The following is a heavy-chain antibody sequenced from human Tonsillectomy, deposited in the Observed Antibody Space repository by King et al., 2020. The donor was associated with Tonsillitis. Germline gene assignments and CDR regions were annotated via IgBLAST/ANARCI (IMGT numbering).Heavy chain of an antibody. Sequence: VQLVESGGGLVQPGRSLRLSCAASGFTFDDYAMHWVRHAPGKGLEWVSGISWNSGSIGYADSVKGRFTISRDNAKNSVYLQMNSLRAEDTALYYCAKEGWGYYYYGMDFWGQGTTVTVSS. D-gene: IGHD6-19*01. CDR1: GFTFDDYA. CDR3: AKEGWGYYYYGMDF. J-gene: IGHJ6*02. CDR2: ISWNSGSI. V-gene: IGHV3-9*01.